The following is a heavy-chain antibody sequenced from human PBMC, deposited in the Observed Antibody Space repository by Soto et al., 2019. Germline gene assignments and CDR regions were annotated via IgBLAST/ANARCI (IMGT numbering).Heavy chain of an antibody. CDR3: ARDPTYDSSGYYYGRFDY. CDR1: GGSISGYY. D-gene: IGHD3-22*01. CDR2: IFYNGST. J-gene: IGHJ4*02. Sequence: SEALSLTCTVSGGSISGYYWSWIRQPPGKGLGWIGYIFYNGSTNYIPSLKSRVTISIDTSKNQFSLKLSSVTAADTAVYHCARDPTYDSSGYYYGRFDYWGQGTRVPVSS. V-gene: IGHV4-59*01.